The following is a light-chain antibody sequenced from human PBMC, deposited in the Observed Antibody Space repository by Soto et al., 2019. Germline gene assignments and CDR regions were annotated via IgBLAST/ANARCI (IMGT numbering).Light chain of an antibody. V-gene: IGLV1-40*01. CDR3: QSYESSLSGWV. J-gene: IGLJ3*02. CDR1: SSNIGAGYD. Sequence: QSVLTQPPSVSGAPGQRVTISCTGSSSNIGAGYDVHWYQQLPGTAPKLLIYGNSNRPSGVPDRFSGSKSGTSASLAITGLKAEDEADYSGQSYESSLSGWVFGGGTKLTVL. CDR2: GNS.